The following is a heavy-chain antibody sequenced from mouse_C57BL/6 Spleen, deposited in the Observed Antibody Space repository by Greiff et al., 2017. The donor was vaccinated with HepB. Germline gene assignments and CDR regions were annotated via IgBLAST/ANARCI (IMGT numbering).Heavy chain of an antibody. J-gene: IGHJ2*01. CDR3: ARFDCYGSSPFDY. CDR2: IDPSDSET. D-gene: IGHD1-1*01. CDR1: GYTFTSYW. V-gene: IGHV1-52*01. Sequence: QVQLQQPGAELVRPGSSVKLSCKASGYTFTSYWMHWVKQRPIKGLEWIGNIDPSDSETHYNQKFKDKATLTVDKSSSTAYMQLSSLTSEDSAVSSCARFDCYGSSPFDYWGQGTTLTVSS.